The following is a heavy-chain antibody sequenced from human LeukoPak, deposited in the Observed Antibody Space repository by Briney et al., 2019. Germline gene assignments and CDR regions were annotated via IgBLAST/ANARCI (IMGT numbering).Heavy chain of an antibody. Sequence: ASVTVSFTASGYTFTSYAMNWVRQAPGQGLEWMGWINTNTGNPTYAQGFTGRFVFSLDTSVSTAYLQISSLKAEDTAVYYCAREWDHSEYSSSENWGQGTLVTVSS. J-gene: IGHJ4*02. CDR1: GYTFTSYA. D-gene: IGHD6-13*01. CDR3: AREWDHSEYSSSEN. V-gene: IGHV7-4-1*02. CDR2: INTNTGNP.